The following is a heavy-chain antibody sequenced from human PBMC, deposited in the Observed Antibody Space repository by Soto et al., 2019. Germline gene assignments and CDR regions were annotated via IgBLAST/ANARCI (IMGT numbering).Heavy chain of an antibody. D-gene: IGHD1-20*01. J-gene: IGHJ4*02. CDR1: GGSISGSYYY. V-gene: IGHV4-39*01. CDR2: VFYTGFT. Sequence: SETLSLTCAVSGGSISGSYYYWAWLRQSPGKGPEWIGSVFYTGFTSYNPSLESRVSASVDTSKSQFSLKLSAVTAADTAVYYCATSQKGYNWSYFDHWGQGALVTVSS. CDR3: ATSQKGYNWSYFDH.